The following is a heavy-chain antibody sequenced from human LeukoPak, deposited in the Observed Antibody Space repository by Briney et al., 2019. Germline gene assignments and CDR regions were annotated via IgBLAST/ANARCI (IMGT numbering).Heavy chain of an antibody. CDR3: VKDLSDRDVDY. D-gene: IGHD2-21*02. Sequence: PGGSLRLSCLGSGFTFSWYGMNWVRQAPGGGLEYVSAIFKNGGNTYYVDSVKGRFTISRDNSKTTLYLQMNSLRVEDTAVYFCVKDLSDRDVDYWGQGTLVTASS. J-gene: IGHJ4*02. V-gene: IGHV3-64D*06. CDR1: GFTFSWYG. CDR2: IFKNGGNT.